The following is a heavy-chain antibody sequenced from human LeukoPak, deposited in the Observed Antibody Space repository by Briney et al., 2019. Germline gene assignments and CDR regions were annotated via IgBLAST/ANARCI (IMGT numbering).Heavy chain of an antibody. CDR2: IYYSGST. J-gene: IGHJ5*02. V-gene: IGHV4-59*11. D-gene: IGHD1-1*01. Sequence: LETLSLTCTVSGGSISSHYWSWIRQPPGKGLEWIGYIYYSGSTNYNPSLKSRVTISVDTSKNQFSLKLSSVTAADTAVYYCARMYLGLEGFDPWGQGTLVTVSS. CDR3: ARMYLGLEGFDP. CDR1: GGSISSHY.